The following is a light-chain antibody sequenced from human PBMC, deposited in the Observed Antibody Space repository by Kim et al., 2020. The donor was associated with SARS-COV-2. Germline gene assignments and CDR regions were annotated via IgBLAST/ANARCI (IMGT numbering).Light chain of an antibody. J-gene: IGLJ3*02. CDR3: VAWDDSLRGWV. CDR1: RSNIGNNA. Sequence: QSVLTQPPSASGTPGQRVTISCSGSRSNIGNNAVNWYQQVPGTAPKLLILNTIQRPTAVPDRFSGSKSDTSASLAISGLRSEDEADYYCVAWDDSLRGWVFGGGTKLTVL. CDR2: NTI. V-gene: IGLV1-44*01.